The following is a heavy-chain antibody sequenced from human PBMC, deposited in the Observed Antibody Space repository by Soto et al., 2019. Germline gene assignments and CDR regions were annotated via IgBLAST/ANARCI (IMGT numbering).Heavy chain of an antibody. D-gene: IGHD5-12*01. CDR2: ISATGGST. Sequence: GGSLRLSCAASGFTFTSFAMAWVRQAPGKGLEWVSGISATGGSTHYADSVKGRFTISRDNSRNTVYLQMDSLRAEDTAVYYCATVATNSYNWLDPWGQGTLVTVSS. J-gene: IGHJ5*02. CDR3: ATVATNSYNWLDP. V-gene: IGHV3-23*01. CDR1: GFTFTSFA.